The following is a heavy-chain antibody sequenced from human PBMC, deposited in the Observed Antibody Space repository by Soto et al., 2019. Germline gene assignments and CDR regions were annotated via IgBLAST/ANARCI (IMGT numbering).Heavy chain of an antibody. Sequence: ASVKVSCKASGYTFTGYYIHWVRQAPGQGLEWMGWINPNSGGTNYAQKFQGWVTMTRDTSISTAYMELSRLRSDDTAVYYCARGARLATTTLAHFDYWGQGTLVTVSX. J-gene: IGHJ4*02. V-gene: IGHV1-2*04. D-gene: IGHD5-12*01. CDR2: INPNSGGT. CDR1: GYTFTGYY. CDR3: ARGARLATTTLAHFDY.